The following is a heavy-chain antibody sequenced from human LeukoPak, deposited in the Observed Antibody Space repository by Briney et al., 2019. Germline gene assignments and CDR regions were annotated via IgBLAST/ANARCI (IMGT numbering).Heavy chain of an antibody. CDR1: GFTFSSYS. Sequence: GGSLRLSCAASGFTFSSYSMNWVRQAPGKGLEGVSSISSSSSYIYYADSVKGRFTISRDNAKNTLYLQMNSPRAEDTAVYYCASVGVAGSAFDYWGQGSLVTVSS. CDR3: ASVGVAGSAFDY. D-gene: IGHD6-19*01. J-gene: IGHJ4*02. V-gene: IGHV3-21*01. CDR2: ISSSSSYI.